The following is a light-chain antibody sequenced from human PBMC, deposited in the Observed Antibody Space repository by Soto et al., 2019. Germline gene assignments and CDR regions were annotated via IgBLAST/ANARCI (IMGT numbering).Light chain of an antibody. V-gene: IGLV1-40*01. J-gene: IGLJ1*01. CDR1: SSNIGAGYD. CDR3: SSYTSRTTYV. CDR2: GNS. Sequence: QSVLTQPPSVSGAPGQRVTISCTGSSSNIGAGYDVHWYQQLPGTAPKLLIYGNSNRPSGVPDRFSGSKSGTSASLAITGLQAEDEADYYCSSYTSRTTYVFGTGTKLTVL.